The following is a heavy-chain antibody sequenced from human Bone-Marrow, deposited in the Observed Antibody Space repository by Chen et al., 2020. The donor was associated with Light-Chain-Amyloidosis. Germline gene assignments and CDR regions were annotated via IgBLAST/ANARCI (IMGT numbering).Heavy chain of an antibody. CDR2: ISYDGSRV. D-gene: IGHD3-10*01. Sequence: VEPGGGVVQHGRSLRLSCAASGFTFSSYAMYWVRQAPGKGLEWLAFISYDGSRVSYAGSLKGRFTISRDQSKRKLYLQMNSLGPEDTALYYCARERDGRGLDYWGQGTLVSVST. V-gene: IGHV3-30*03. CDR1: GFTFSSYA. CDR3: ARERDGRGLDY. J-gene: IGHJ4*02.